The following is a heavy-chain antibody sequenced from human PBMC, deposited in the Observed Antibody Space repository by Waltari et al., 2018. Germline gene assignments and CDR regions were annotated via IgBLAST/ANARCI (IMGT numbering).Heavy chain of an antibody. J-gene: IGHJ4*02. V-gene: IGHV3-7*01. CDR2: IKQDGSGK. CDR1: GFTFSSYW. CDR3: ARALGAVAATFLDY. Sequence: EVQLVESGGGLVQPGGSLRLSCAASGFTFSSYWMSWVRQAPGKGLEWVANIKQDGSGKYVVDAVKGRFTISRDNAKNSLYLQMNSLRAEDTAVYYCARALGAVAATFLDYWGQGTLVTVSS. D-gene: IGHD6-19*01.